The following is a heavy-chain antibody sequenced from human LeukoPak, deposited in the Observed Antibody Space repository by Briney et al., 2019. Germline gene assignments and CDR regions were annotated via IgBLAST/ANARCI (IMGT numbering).Heavy chain of an antibody. CDR1: GFSFSSYT. CDR3: ARDPYPVIAAVGPMDYYYYYGMDV. D-gene: IGHD6-13*01. V-gene: IGHV3-21*04. J-gene: IGHJ6*02. CDR2: ISSNGYYI. Sequence: GGSLRLSCGASGFSFSSYTMNWVRQAPGKGLEWVSSISSNGYYIYYADSVKGRFTISRDNAKNSLYLQMNSLRAEDTAVYYCARDPYPVIAAVGPMDYYYYYGMDVWGQGTTVTVSS.